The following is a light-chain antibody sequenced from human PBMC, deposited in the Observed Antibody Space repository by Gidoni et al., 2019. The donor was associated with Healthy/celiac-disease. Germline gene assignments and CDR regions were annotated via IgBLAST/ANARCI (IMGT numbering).Light chain of an antibody. V-gene: IGLV1-44*01. J-gene: IGLJ2*01. Sequence: QSVLTQPPSASGTPGQRVTISCSGSSSNIGSNTVNWYQQLPGTAPKLLIYSNNPRPPGVPDRFSGSKSGTSASLAISGLQSEDEADYYCAAWDDSLNGHVFGGGTKLTVL. CDR2: SNN. CDR1: SSNIGSNT. CDR3: AAWDDSLNGHV.